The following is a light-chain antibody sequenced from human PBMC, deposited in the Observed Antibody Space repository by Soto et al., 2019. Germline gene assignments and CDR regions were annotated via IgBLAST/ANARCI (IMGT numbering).Light chain of an antibody. J-gene: IGLJ1*01. CDR2: EVK. CDR1: TNDVGASNY. Sequence: QSALTQPASVSGSPGQSITISCTGTTNDVGASNYVSWYQHHPGEAPKLVIYEVKNRPSGVSHRFSGSKSGNTASLTISWLQADDEADYYCASFGTTNSLYVFGTGTKLTVL. CDR3: ASFGTTNSLYV. V-gene: IGLV2-14*01.